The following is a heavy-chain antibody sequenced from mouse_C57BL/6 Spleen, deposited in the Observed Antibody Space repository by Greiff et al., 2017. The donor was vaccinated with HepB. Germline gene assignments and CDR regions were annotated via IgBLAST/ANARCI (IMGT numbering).Heavy chain of an antibody. J-gene: IGHJ2*01. Sequence: VQLQQSGPELVKPGASVKISCKASGYAFSSSWMNWVKQRPGKGLEWIGRIYPGDGDTNYNGKFKGKATLTAVKSSSTAYMQLSSLTAEDSAVYFCARQSYFDYWGQGTLLTVSS. CDR3: ARQSYFDY. V-gene: IGHV1-82*01. CDR1: GYAFSSSW. CDR2: IYPGDGDT.